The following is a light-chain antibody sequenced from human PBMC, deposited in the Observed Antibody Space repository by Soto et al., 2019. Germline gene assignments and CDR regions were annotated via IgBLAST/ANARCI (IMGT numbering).Light chain of an antibody. CDR2: AAS. Sequence: DIQMTQSPSSLSASLGDRVTITCRASQGISNYLAWYQQKPGKVPKLLVYAASTLQSGVPSRFSGSGSGTDFTLTISSLQPQDVATYYCQKYNGAPPWTFGPGTKVDIK. J-gene: IGKJ1*01. CDR3: QKYNGAPPWT. CDR1: QGISNY. V-gene: IGKV1-27*01.